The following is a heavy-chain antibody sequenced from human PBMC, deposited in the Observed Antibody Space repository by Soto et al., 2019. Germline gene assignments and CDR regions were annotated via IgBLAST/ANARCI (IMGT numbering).Heavy chain of an antibody. CDR1: GFTFSSYA. CDR3: ASTMDV. Sequence: QVQLVESGGGVVQPGRSLRLSCAASGFTFSSYAMHWVRQAPGKGLEWVAVISYDGSNKYYADSVKGRFTISRDNSKNTLLLQMNSMRVEDTAVYYCASTMDVWGQGTTVTVSS. V-gene: IGHV3-30-3*01. CDR2: ISYDGSNK. J-gene: IGHJ6*02.